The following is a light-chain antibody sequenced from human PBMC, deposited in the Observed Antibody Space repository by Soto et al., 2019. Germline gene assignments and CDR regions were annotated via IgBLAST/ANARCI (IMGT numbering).Light chain of an antibody. CDR3: ETWDDSLKGVI. Sequence: QSVLTQPPSASGTPGQTVTISCSGSSSNVGSYPVNWYRQLPGTAPKLVIFSDSHRPSGVPDRFSGSRSGTSASLAISGPQSEDEADYYCETWDDSLKGVIFGGGTQLTVL. CDR2: SDS. J-gene: IGLJ2*01. V-gene: IGLV1-44*01. CDR1: SSNVGSYP.